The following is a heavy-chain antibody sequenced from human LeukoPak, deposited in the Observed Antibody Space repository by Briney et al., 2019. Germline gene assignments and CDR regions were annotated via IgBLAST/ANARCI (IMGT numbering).Heavy chain of an antibody. J-gene: IGHJ3*02. V-gene: IGHV3-21*01. D-gene: IGHD6-13*01. CDR3: ARDWIAAAGDAFDI. CDR1: GFTFSSYS. CDR2: ISSSSSYI. Sequence: GGSLRLSCAASGFTFSSYSMNWVRQAPGKGLEWVSSISSSSSYIYYADSVNGRFTISRDNAKNSLYLQMNSLRAEDTAVYYCARDWIAAAGDAFDIWGQGTMVTVSS.